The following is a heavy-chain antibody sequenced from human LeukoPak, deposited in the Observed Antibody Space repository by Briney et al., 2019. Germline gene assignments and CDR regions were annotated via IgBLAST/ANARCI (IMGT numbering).Heavy chain of an antibody. J-gene: IGHJ4*02. CDR2: VSPGDSDT. Sequence: GESLKIFRKDSGYSFTSYWIGWVRQLRGQGLGWVGIVSPGDSDTRYSPSFQGQVTISADKSISTAYLQWSSLKASDTAMYYCARPRKYCSGGSCYTGGFDYWGQGTLVTVSS. CDR1: GYSFTSYW. D-gene: IGHD2-15*01. CDR3: ARPRKYCSGGSCYTGGFDY. V-gene: IGHV5-51*01.